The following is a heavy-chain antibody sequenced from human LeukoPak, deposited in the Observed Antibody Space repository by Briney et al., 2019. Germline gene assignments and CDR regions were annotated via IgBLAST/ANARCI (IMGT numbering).Heavy chain of an antibody. Sequence: PSETLSLTCAVYGGSFSGYYWSWIRQPPGNGLEWIGEINHSGSTNYNPSLKSRVTISVDTSKNQFSLKLSSVTAADTAVYYCASSPAGTADFDIWGQGTMATVSS. D-gene: IGHD1-1*01. J-gene: IGHJ3*02. V-gene: IGHV4-34*01. CDR3: ASSPAGTADFDI. CDR1: GGSFSGYY. CDR2: INHSGST.